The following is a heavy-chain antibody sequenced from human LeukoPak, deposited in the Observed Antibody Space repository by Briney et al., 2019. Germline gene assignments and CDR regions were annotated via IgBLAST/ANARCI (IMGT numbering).Heavy chain of an antibody. CDR3: ARDQDYYGSGSYGPDY. D-gene: IGHD3-10*01. CDR1: GGSISSSNW. Sequence: PSETLSLTCAVSGGSISSSNWWSWVRQPPGKGLEWIGEIYHSGSTNYNPSLKSRVTISVDKSKNQFSLKLSSVTAADTAVYYCARDQDYYGSGSYGPDYWGQGILVTVSS. V-gene: IGHV4-4*02. J-gene: IGHJ4*02. CDR2: IYHSGST.